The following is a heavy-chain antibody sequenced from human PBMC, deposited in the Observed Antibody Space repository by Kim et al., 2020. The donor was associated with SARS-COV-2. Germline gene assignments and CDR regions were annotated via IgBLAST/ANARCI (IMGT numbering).Heavy chain of an antibody. V-gene: IGHV3-33*01. J-gene: IGHJ6*02. CDR2: IWFDGSDK. CDR1: GFTFNTYG. D-gene: IGHD3-3*01. CDR3: ARGPHYDSWSGYSDYYYGMDV. Sequence: GGSLRLSCSASGFTFNTYGMHWVRQAPSKGLEWVAVIWFDGSDKYYADSVKGRFTISRDNSKDTLYLQMRSLRAEDTAVYYCARGPHYDSWSGYSDYYYGMDVWGQGTTVTVSS.